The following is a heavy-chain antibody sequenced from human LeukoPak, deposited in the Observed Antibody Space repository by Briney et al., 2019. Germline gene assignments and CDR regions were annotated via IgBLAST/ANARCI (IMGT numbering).Heavy chain of an antibody. Sequence: GGSLRLSCAASGFTFSSYAMSWVRQAPGKGLEWVSAISGSSGSTYYADSVKGRFTISRDNSKNTLYLQMNSLRAEDTAVYYCAKDPGPTYYDFWSGYIDYWGQGTLVTVSS. CDR1: GFTFSSYA. CDR3: AKDPGPTYYDFWSGYIDY. CDR2: ISGSSGST. V-gene: IGHV3-23*01. D-gene: IGHD3-3*01. J-gene: IGHJ4*02.